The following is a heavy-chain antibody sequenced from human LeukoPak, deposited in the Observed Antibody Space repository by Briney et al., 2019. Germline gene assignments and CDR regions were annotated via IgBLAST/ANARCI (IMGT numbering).Heavy chain of an antibody. J-gene: IGHJ4*02. V-gene: IGHV4-4*07. CDR3: ARQIASAGTAGFDF. D-gene: IGHD6-13*01. CDR2: IYSTGGT. Sequence: SETLSLTCTVSGGSISSYYWSWIRQPAGKGLEWIGRIYSTGGTNYNPSLKSRVTMPVDTSKNQFSLRLRSVTAADTAVYYCARQIASAGTAGFDFWGQGALVTVSS. CDR1: GGSISSYY.